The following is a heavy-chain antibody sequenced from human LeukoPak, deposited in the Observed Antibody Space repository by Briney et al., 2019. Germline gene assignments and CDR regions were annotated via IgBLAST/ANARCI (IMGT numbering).Heavy chain of an antibody. V-gene: IGHV3-21*01. D-gene: IGHD3-10*01. CDR1: GFTFSSYS. J-gene: IGHJ6*02. CDR3: ARDLDYYGSGSYLFWSYYYGMDV. Sequence: GGSLRLSCAASGFTFSSYSMNWVRQAPGKGLEWVSSISSSSSYIYYADSVKGRFTISRDNAKNSLYLQMNSLRAEDTAVYYCARDLDYYGSGSYLFWSYYYGMDVWGQGTTVTVSS. CDR2: ISSSSSYI.